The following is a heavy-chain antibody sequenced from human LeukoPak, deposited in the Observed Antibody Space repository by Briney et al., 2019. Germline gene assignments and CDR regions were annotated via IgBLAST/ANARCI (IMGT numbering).Heavy chain of an antibody. CDR1: GFTFSSLW. J-gene: IGHJ5*02. CDR3: VRETRIGSSGTQGWFDP. D-gene: IGHD1-1*01. Sequence: PGGSLRLSCLASGFTFSSLWMHWVRQTPGKGLVWVSRIKTDGSSTDYADSVKGRFTISRDNARNTLYLQMDSLRVEDTAVYYCVRETRIGSSGTQGWFDPWGQGTLVTVSS. V-gene: IGHV3-74*01. CDR2: IKTDGSST.